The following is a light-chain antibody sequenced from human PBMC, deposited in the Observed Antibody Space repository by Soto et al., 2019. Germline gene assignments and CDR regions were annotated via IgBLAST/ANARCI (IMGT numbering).Light chain of an antibody. V-gene: IGLV2-14*03. CDR2: DVN. J-gene: IGLJ2*01. Sequence: QSALTQPPSASGSPGQSITISCTGTSSDIGAYNYVSWYQQHPGKAPKLMIYDVNIRPSGVSNRFSGSKSGNTASLTISGLQAEDEADYYCTSWTTSTTMIFGGGTKLTVL. CDR1: SSDIGAYNY. CDR3: TSWTTSTTMI.